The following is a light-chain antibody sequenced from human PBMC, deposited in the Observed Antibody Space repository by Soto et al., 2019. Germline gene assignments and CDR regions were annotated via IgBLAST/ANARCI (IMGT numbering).Light chain of an antibody. V-gene: IGKV3-20*01. CDR2: GAS. J-gene: IGKJ2*01. CDR3: QQYASSPLYT. Sequence: EIVLTQSPGTLSLSPGERATLSCRASQSVSSSYLAWYQQNPGQAPRLLIYGASSRATGIPDRFSGSGSGTHFTSTISRLEPEDFAVYYCQQYASSPLYTFGHGTKLEIK. CDR1: QSVSSSY.